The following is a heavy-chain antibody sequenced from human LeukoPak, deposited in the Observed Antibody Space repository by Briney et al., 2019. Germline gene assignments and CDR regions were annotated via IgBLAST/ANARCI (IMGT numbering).Heavy chain of an antibody. CDR3: VRPPPGYSSSWFYFHS. V-gene: IGHV3-23*01. D-gene: IGHD6-13*01. CDR1: GFTFSSHA. Sequence: GGSLGLSCAASGFTFSSHAMSWVRQAPGKGLEWVSGMSGSGSSTFYADSVKGRFTISRDSSKNTLYLQMNSLRVEDTAMYYCVRPPPGYSSSWFYFHSWGQGTLVTVSS. J-gene: IGHJ4*02. CDR2: MSGSGSST.